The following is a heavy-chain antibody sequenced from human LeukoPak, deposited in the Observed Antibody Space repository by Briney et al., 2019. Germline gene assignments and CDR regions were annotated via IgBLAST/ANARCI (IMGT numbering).Heavy chain of an antibody. J-gene: IGHJ4*02. CDR2: ISINNGHT. CDR1: GGTFSSYA. CDR3: QRITIFGVVIDFDY. D-gene: IGHD3-3*01. V-gene: IGHV1-18*01. Sequence: GASVRVSCKASGGTFSSYAISWVRQAPGQGLEWMGWISINNGHTNHAQKFQGRVTMTTDTSTNTAYMELRSLRSDDTAVYYCQRITIFGVVIDFDYWGQGTLVTVSS.